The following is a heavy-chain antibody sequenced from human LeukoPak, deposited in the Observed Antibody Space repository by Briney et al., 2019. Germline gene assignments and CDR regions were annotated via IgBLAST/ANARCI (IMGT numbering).Heavy chain of an antibody. D-gene: IGHD3-22*01. V-gene: IGHV1/OR15-1*01. CDR2: INPNSGGT. CDR3: ARVGSKPEYYYESSVFYYGGYYFDY. J-gene: IGHJ4*02. CDR1: GYIFTDYY. Sequence: ASVKVSCKASGYIFTDYYMHWVRQAPGQELGWMGRINPNSGGTNYAQKFQGRVTMTRDTSISTAYTELSSLRSEDTATYYCARVGSKPEYYYESSVFYYGGYYFDYWGQGTLVTVSS.